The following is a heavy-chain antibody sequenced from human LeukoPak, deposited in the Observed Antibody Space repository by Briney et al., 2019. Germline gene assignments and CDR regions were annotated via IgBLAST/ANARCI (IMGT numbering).Heavy chain of an antibody. CDR2: IKQDGSEK. V-gene: IGHV3-7*01. CDR3: ARPRPGYYMDV. J-gene: IGHJ6*03. CDR1: GFAFSSYW. D-gene: IGHD1-1*01. Sequence: GGSLRLSCAASGFAFSSYWMSWVRQAPGKGLEWVANIKQDGSEKYYVDSVKGRFTISRDNAKNSLYLQMNSLRAEDTAVYYCARPRPGYYMDVWGKGTTVTVSS.